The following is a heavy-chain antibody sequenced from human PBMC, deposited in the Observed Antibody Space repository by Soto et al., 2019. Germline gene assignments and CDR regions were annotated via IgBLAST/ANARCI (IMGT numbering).Heavy chain of an antibody. Sequence: GGSLRLSCAASGFTFSDHYMSWIRQAPGKGLEWIGYSSNSGSFTRYADSVKGRFSISRDNAKNSLYLQINSLRGDDTAIYYSVRSGDNYTLFDYWGKGTPVTVSS. J-gene: IGHJ4*02. CDR3: VRSGDNYTLFDY. V-gene: IGHV3-11*06. CDR2: SSNSGSFT. CDR1: GFTFSDHY. D-gene: IGHD1-1*01.